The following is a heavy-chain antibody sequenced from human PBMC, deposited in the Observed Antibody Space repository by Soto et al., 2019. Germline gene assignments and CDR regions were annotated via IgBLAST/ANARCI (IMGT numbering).Heavy chain of an antibody. CDR2: IVVGSGNT. CDR3: AAEGGREYYYDSSGLINYYYYYGMDV. D-gene: IGHD3-22*01. V-gene: IGHV1-58*01. Sequence: ASVKVSCKASGFTFTSSAVQWVRQARGQRLEWIGWIVVGSGNTNYAQKFQERVTITRDTSTSTAYMELSGLRSEDTAVYYCAAEGGREYYYDSSGLINYYYYYGMDVWGQGTTVTVSS. CDR1: GFTFTSSA. J-gene: IGHJ6*02.